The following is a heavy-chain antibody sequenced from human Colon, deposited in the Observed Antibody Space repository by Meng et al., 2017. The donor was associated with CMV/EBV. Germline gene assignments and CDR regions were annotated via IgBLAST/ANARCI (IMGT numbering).Heavy chain of an antibody. J-gene: IGHJ4*02. CDR3: ATFGGDFDY. V-gene: IGHV1-2*02. D-gene: IGHD3-3*01. CDR1: GYTFNGYF. Sequence: QVQRGQLGAEGKEPGASVKVSCKTSGYTFNGYFMHWVRQAPGQGLEWMGWINPVTGDTSYAQKFQVRVTMTRDTSISTAYMELSSLRSDDTAVYYCATFGGDFDYWGQGTLVTVSS. CDR2: INPVTGDT.